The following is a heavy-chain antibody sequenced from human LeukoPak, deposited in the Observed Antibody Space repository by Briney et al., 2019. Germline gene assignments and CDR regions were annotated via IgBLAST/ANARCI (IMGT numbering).Heavy chain of an antibody. J-gene: IGHJ5*02. Sequence: AASVTVSCKASGGTFSSYAISWVRQAPGQGLEWMGRIIPILGIANYAQKFQGRVTITADKSTSTAYMELSSLRSEDTAVYYCARLLDYDFWSGYQFYNWFDPWGQGTLVTVSS. V-gene: IGHV1-69*04. D-gene: IGHD3-3*01. CDR3: ARLLDYDFWSGYQFYNWFDP. CDR2: IIPILGIA. CDR1: GGTFSSYA.